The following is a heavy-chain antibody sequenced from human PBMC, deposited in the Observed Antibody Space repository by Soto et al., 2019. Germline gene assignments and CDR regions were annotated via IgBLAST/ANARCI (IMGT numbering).Heavy chain of an antibody. CDR2: IYYSGST. V-gene: IGHV4-31*03. D-gene: IGHD1-26*01. J-gene: IGHJ3*02. Sequence: SETLSLTCTVSGGSISSGGYYWSWIRQHPGKGLEWIGYIYYSGSTYYNPSLKSRVTISVDTSKNQFSLKLSSVTAADTAVYYCARDRGRGSYHDGAFDIWGQGTMVTVSS. CDR1: GGSISSGGYY. CDR3: ARDRGRGSYHDGAFDI.